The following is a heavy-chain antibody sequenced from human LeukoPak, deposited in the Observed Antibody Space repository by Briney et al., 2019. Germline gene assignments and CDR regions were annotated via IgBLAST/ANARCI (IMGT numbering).Heavy chain of an antibody. CDR2: INHSGST. J-gene: IGHJ4*02. CDR3: ARGRVTMVRGVIFDY. V-gene: IGHV4-34*01. Sequence: SETLSLTCAVYGGSFSGYYWSWIRQPPGKGLEWIGEINHSGSTYYNPSLKSRVTISVDTSKNQFSLKLSSVTAADTAVYYCARGRVTMVRGVIFDYWGQGTLVTVSS. D-gene: IGHD3-10*01. CDR1: GGSFSGYY.